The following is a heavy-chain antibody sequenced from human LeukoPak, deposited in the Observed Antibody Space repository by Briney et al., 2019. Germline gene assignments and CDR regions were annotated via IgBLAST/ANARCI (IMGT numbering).Heavy chain of an antibody. D-gene: IGHD6-19*01. Sequence: SGGSLRLSCAASGFTLSNFAMSWVRQAPGKGLEWVSAIGGSDGTTYYADSVKGRFTISRDNSKNTLYLQMNSLRAEDTAVYYCAKGVSGWPYYFDFWGQGTLVTVSS. J-gene: IGHJ4*02. CDR3: AKGVSGWPYYFDF. CDR1: GFTLSNFA. CDR2: IGGSDGTT. V-gene: IGHV3-23*01.